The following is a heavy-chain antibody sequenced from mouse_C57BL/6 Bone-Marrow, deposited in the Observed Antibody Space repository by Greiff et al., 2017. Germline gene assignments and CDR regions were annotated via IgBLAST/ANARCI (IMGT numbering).Heavy chain of an antibody. CDR1: GFTFSDAW. J-gene: IGHJ2*01. CDR3: TPDYSNYFDY. CDR2: IRNKANNHAT. Sequence: EVKVVESGGGLVQPGGSMKLSCAASGFTFSDAWMDWVRQSPEKGLEWVAEIRNKANNHATCYAESVKGRFTISREDSKSSVYLQMNSLRAEDTGIYYCTPDYSNYFDYWGQGTTLTVSS. V-gene: IGHV6-6*01. D-gene: IGHD2-5*01.